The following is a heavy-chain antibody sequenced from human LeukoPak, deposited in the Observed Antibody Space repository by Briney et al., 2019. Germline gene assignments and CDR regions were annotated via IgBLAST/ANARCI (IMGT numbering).Heavy chain of an antibody. CDR1: GFSVSTSF. CDR3: ARDLVRGSCNATTRIDSYHGMDV. CDR2: IYAAGIT. J-gene: IGHJ6*02. D-gene: IGHD2-15*01. Sequence: GGSLRLSCAASGFSVSTSFMTWVRQAPGKGLEWVSLIYAAGITYSADSIKGRFAISRDTSKNTVYLQMNNLRAEDTAVYYCARDLVRGSCNATTRIDSYHGMDVWGQGTTVTVSS. V-gene: IGHV3-66*01.